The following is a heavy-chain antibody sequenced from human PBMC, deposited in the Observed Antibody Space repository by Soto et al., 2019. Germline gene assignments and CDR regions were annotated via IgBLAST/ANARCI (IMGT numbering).Heavy chain of an antibody. CDR3: AGALAYCSITSVYVGDEDYYYCRDV. D-gene: IGHD2-2*01. V-gene: IGHV1-69*02. CDR1: GGTFSSYT. Sequence: QVQLVQSGAEVKKPGSSVKVSCKASGGTFSSYTISWVRQAPGQGLEWMGRIIPILGIANYAQKFQDRVKTTAAKCTSTADMELSSLGSADTAVCYWAGALAYCSITSVYVGDEDYYYCRDVWGRGTTVTVSS. CDR2: IIPILGIA. J-gene: IGHJ6*02.